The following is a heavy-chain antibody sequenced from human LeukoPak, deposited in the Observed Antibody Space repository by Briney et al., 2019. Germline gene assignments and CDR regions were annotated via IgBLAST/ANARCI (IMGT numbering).Heavy chain of an antibody. Sequence: GGSLRLSCAASGFSFSDSAIYWVRQASGKGLEWVGRIRSKTNNYATAYAASVEGRFTISRDNSKNTLYLQMNSLRAEDTAVYYCAKEDRVVRGVIGTTFDYWGQGTLVTVSS. CDR3: AKEDRVVRGVIGTTFDY. CDR1: GFSFSDSA. V-gene: IGHV3-73*01. CDR2: IRSKTNNYAT. J-gene: IGHJ4*02. D-gene: IGHD3-10*01.